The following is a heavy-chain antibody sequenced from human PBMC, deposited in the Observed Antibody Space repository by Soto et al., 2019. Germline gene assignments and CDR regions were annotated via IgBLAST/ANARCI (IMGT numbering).Heavy chain of an antibody. CDR1: GGSISSGGYY. Sequence: QVQLQESGPGLVKPSQTLSLTCTVSGGSISSGGYYWTWIRQHPGKGLEWIGYIDYSGSTYYNPSLKSRVTISVATSKRRFALKLSSVTAADTAMYYCARSVFPWDQGTLVSFSS. J-gene: IGHJ5*02. CDR3: ARSVFP. CDR2: IDYSGST. V-gene: IGHV4-31*03.